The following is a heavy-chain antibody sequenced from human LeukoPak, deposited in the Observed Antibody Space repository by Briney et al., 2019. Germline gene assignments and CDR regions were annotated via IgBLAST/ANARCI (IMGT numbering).Heavy chain of an antibody. Sequence: SQTLSLTCAISGDSVSSNSAAWNWIRQSPSRGLEWLGRTYYRSKWYNEYAVSVKSRITINPDTSKNQFSLQLNSVTPEDTAVYYCARDMDYYGSGNYFNSRWFDPWAREPWSPSPQ. V-gene: IGHV6-1*01. D-gene: IGHD3-10*01. CDR3: ARDMDYYGSGNYFNSRWFDP. CDR1: GDSVSSNSAA. CDR2: TYYRSKWYN. J-gene: IGHJ5*02.